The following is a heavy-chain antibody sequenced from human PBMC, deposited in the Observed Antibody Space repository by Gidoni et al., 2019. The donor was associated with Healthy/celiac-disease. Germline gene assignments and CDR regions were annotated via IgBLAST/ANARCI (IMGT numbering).Heavy chain of an antibody. V-gene: IGHV3-30*18. Sequence: QVQLVESGGGVVQPGRSLRLSCAASGCTFSSYGMHWVRQAPGKGLGWVAVISYDGSNKYYADSVKGRFTISRDNSKNTLYLQMNSLRAEDTAVYYCAKDGNYYDSSGYVGSWGQGTLVTVSS. CDR2: ISYDGSNK. J-gene: IGHJ5*02. CDR3: AKDGNYYDSSGYVGS. CDR1: GCTFSSYG. D-gene: IGHD3-22*01.